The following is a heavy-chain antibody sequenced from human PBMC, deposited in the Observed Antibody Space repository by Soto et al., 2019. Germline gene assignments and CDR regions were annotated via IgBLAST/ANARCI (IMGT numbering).Heavy chain of an antibody. CDR1: GASFSGYS. D-gene: IGHD3-9*01. V-gene: IGHV4-34*01. Sequence: SSETLSLTCAVYGASFSGYSWSWLRQPPARGLEWIGDINPSGSTKYNPSLESRVSISVDTSKNQFSLNLSSVTAADTAVYYCATGKIRYLTEWGQGTLVPVSS. CDR2: INPSGST. CDR3: ATGKIRYLTE. J-gene: IGHJ4*02.